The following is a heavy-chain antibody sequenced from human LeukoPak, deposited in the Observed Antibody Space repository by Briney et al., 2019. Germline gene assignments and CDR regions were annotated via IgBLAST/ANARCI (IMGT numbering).Heavy chain of an antibody. CDR3: ARVPDRSGYFFHLDN. Sequence: GGSLRLSCAASGFTFSNYGMNWVRQAPGKGLEWVSSITWNGGSTNYADSVKGRFTISRDSAKNSLYLQMNSLRAEDTALYHCARVPDRSGYFFHLDNWGQGTLVTVSS. D-gene: IGHD3-22*01. V-gene: IGHV3-20*01. J-gene: IGHJ4*02. CDR2: ITWNGGST. CDR1: GFTFSNYG.